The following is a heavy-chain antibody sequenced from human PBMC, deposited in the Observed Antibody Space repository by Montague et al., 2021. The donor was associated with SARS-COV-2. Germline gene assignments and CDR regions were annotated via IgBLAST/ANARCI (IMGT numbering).Heavy chain of an antibody. CDR1: GDSITNTRYF. V-gene: IGHV4-39*07. CDR2: IYHNGKT. D-gene: IGHD2-21*02. CDR3: ARESDAVDY. Sequence: SETLSLTCNVSGDSITNTRYFWGWIRQPPGKALEWIGSIYHNGKTYYNPSLERRALLSIDTSKNQFSLRLSSVTAADTAVYYCARESDAVDYWGQGTLVTVSS. J-gene: IGHJ4*02.